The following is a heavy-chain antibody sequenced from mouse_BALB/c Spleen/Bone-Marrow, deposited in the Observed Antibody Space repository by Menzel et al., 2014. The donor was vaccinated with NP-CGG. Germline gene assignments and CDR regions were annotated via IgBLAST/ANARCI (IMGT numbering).Heavy chain of an antibody. CDR3: TMGIYVYWYFDV. CDR1: GYTFSNYY. Sequence: VQVEESGAELVKPGASVKLSCKASGYTFSNYYMYWVKQSPGKGLEWIGEINPSNGDTLYNEKFKSKATLTVHKSSSTAYMQLSSLTSEDSAVYYCTMGIYVYWYFDVWGAGTTVTVSS. CDR2: INPSNGDT. V-gene: IGHV1S81*02. J-gene: IGHJ1*01. D-gene: IGHD1-1*01.